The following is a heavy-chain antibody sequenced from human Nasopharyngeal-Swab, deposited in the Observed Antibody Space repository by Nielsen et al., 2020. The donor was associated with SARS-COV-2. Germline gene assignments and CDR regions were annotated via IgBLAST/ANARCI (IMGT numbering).Heavy chain of an antibody. J-gene: IGHJ5*02. D-gene: IGHD1-7*01. CDR2: IYYSGST. CDR3: ARGPLLSVTGTTRWFDP. Sequence: SLTCTVSGGSISSGGYYWSWIRQHPGKGLEWIGYIYYSGSTYYNPSLKSRVTISVDTSKNQFSLKLSSVTAADTAVYYCARGPLLSVTGTTRWFDPWGQGTLVTVSS. V-gene: IGHV4-31*03. CDR1: GGSISSGGYY.